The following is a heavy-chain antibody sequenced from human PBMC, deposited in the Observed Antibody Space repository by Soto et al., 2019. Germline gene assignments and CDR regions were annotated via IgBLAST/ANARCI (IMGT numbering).Heavy chain of an antibody. D-gene: IGHD3-10*01. CDR2: INPNSGGT. CDR1: GYTFTGYY. Sequence: QVQLVQSGAEVKKPGASVKVSCKASGYTFTGYYMHWVRQAPGQGLEWMGWINPNSGGTNYVQKFQGWVTMTRDTSISTAYMELSRLRSDDTAVYYCARSYGSGSYYGMDVWGQGTTVTVSS. CDR3: ARSYGSGSYYGMDV. J-gene: IGHJ6*02. V-gene: IGHV1-2*04.